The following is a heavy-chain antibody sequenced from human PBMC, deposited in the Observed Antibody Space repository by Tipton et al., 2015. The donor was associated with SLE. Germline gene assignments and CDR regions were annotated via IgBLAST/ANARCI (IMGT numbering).Heavy chain of an antibody. CDR2: INHSGST. D-gene: IGHD6-19*01. Sequence: TLSLTCAVYGGSFSGYYWSWIRQPPGKGLEWIGKINHSGSTNYNPSLKSRVTISVDTSKNQFSLKLSSVTAADTAVYYCARDQVPLGEQWLVTGAFDIWGQGTMVTVSS. CDR3: ARDQVPLGEQWLVTGAFDI. CDR1: GGSFSGYY. V-gene: IGHV4-34*01. J-gene: IGHJ3*02.